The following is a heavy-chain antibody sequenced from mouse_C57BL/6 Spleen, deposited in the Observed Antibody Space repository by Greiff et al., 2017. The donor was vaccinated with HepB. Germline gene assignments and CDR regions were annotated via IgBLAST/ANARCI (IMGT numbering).Heavy chain of an antibody. V-gene: IGHV5-16*01. Sequence: EVKLVESEGGLVQPGSSMKLSCTASGFTFSDYYMAWVRQVPEKGLEWVANINYDGSSTYYLDSLKSRFIISRDNAKNILYLQMSSLKSEDTATYYCAREANYGYFDYWGQGTTLTVSS. CDR1: GFTFSDYY. D-gene: IGHD1-1*01. CDR3: AREANYGYFDY. J-gene: IGHJ2*01. CDR2: INYDGSST.